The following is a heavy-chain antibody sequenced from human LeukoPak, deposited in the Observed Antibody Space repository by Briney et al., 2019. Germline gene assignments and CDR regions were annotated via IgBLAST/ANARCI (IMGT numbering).Heavy chain of an antibody. J-gene: IGHJ4*02. CDR3: ARSVYYSDLSY. D-gene: IGHD3-22*01. CDR1: GGSISSGGYY. CDR2: IYDSGST. Sequence: SETLSLTCTVSGGSISSGGYYWSWIRQHSGKGLEWIGCIYDSGSTNYNPSLKSRVSISVDTSKNQFSLKLSSVTAADTAVYYCARSVYYSDLSYWGQGTLVTVSS. V-gene: IGHV4-61*08.